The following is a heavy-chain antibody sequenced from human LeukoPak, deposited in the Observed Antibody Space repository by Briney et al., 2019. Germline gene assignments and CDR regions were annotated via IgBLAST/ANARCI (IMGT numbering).Heavy chain of an antibody. V-gene: IGHV3-33*06. D-gene: IGHD5-18*01. CDR3: AKDLTGYNYGDAFDI. Sequence: PGRSLRLSCAASGFTSSSYGMHWVRQAPGKGLEWVAVIWHDGNNKYYADSVKGRFTISRDNSKNMLYLQMNSLRAEDTAVYFCAKDLTGYNYGDAFDIWGQGTMVTVSS. J-gene: IGHJ3*02. CDR1: GFTSSSYG. CDR2: IWHDGNNK.